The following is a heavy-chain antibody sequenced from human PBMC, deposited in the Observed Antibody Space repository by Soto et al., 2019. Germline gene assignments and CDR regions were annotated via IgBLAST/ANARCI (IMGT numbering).Heavy chain of an antibody. J-gene: IGHJ6*02. D-gene: IGHD3-10*01. Sequence: XSVKVSCKASGYTFTCYCMHWVRQAPVQGLEWMGWINPNSGGTNYAQKFQGRVTMTRDTSISTAYMELSRLRSDDTAVYYCASRAPDGAINYYSYYGMDVWGQGTSVTVS. V-gene: IGHV1-2*02. CDR2: INPNSGGT. CDR3: ASRAPDGAINYYSYYGMDV. CDR1: GYTFTCYC.